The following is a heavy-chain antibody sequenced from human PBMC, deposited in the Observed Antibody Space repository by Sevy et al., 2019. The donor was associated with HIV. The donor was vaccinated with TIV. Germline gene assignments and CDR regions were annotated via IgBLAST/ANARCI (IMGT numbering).Heavy chain of an antibody. Sequence: GGSLRLSCAASGFTFSSYAMSWVRQAPGKGLEWVSAISGSGGSTYYADSVKGRFTISRDNSKNTLYLQMNSLRAEDTAVYYCAKTPPKDSGVVTYFDYWGQGTLVTVSS. V-gene: IGHV3-23*01. CDR1: GFTFSSYA. CDR2: ISGSGGST. D-gene: IGHD3-3*01. CDR3: AKTPPKDSGVVTYFDY. J-gene: IGHJ4*02.